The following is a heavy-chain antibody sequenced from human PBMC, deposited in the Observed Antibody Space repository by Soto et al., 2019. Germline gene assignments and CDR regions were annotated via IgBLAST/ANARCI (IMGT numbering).Heavy chain of an antibody. D-gene: IGHD5-18*01. J-gene: IGHJ4*02. V-gene: IGHV3-7*01. CDR2: TNQDGRER. Sequence: EVQLVESGGGWVRPGGSLSLSCVAPGFTFRNYWRGWLRQAPGKGLEWVANTNQDGRERYSVDSVKGRFTISRDNAKNSMHLQMNSLRAEDTAVYYCARDGSGYSTDWGQGTLVTVSS. CDR1: GFTFRNYW. CDR3: ARDGSGYSTD.